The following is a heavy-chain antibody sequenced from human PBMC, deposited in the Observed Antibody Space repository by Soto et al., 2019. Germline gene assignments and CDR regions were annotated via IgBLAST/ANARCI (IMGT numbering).Heavy chain of an antibody. D-gene: IGHD3-3*01. Sequence: GGSLRLSCAASGFTFSSYAMSWVRQAPGKGLEWVSVISGSGGDTYNADSVKGRFTISRDNSKNTLYLQMNSLRAEDTAVYYCAKCLEVLSSNYYMDVWGKGTTVTVSS. J-gene: IGHJ6*03. V-gene: IGHV3-23*01. CDR1: GFTFSSYA. CDR3: AKCLEVLSSNYYMDV. CDR2: ISGSGGDT.